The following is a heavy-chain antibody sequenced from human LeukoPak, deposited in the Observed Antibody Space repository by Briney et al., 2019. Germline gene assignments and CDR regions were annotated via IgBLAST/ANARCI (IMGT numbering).Heavy chain of an antibody. CDR2: IYTSGST. CDR3: ARDGRYSRDNAFDI. V-gene: IGHV4-4*07. Sequence: SDTLSLTCTVSGGSISSYYWSWIRQPAGKGLEWIGRIYTSGSTNYNPSLKSRVTMSVDTSKNQFSLKLSSVTAADTAVYYCARDGRYSRDNAFDIWGQGTMVTVSS. CDR1: GGSISSYY. D-gene: IGHD6-13*01. J-gene: IGHJ3*02.